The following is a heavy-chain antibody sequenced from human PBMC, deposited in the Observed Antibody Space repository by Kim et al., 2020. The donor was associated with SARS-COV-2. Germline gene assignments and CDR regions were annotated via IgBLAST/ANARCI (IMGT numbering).Heavy chain of an antibody. CDR2: GAT. D-gene: IGHD3-10*01. CDR3: ARRYGSAADY. Sequence: GATYVNASLKSRVTISIDTSKNQFSLKLSSLTAADTAVYYCARRYGSAADYWGQGCLVTVSS. J-gene: IGHJ4*02. V-gene: IGHV4-39*01.